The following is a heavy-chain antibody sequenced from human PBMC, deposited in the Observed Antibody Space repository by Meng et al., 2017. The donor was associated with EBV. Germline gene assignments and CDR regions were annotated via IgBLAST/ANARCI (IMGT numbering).Heavy chain of an antibody. D-gene: IGHD6-13*01. CDR1: GGTFSSYA. J-gene: IGHJ4*02. CDR2: IIPIFGTA. Sequence: QVQLVKLGAEVKRPGFSVKVSCKASGGTFSSYAISWVRQAPGQGLEWMGGIIPIFGTANYAQKFQGRVTITADKSTSTAYMELSSLRSEDTAVYYCARAEIAAAGRLDYWGQGTLVTVSS. CDR3: ARAEIAAAGRLDY. V-gene: IGHV1-69*06.